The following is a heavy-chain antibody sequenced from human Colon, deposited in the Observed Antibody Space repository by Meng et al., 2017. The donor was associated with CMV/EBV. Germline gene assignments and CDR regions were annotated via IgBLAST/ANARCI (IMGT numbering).Heavy chain of an antibody. Sequence: GESLKISCAASGFTFSTYWMTWVRQAPGKGLGWVANIKQDGSEKYYADSVKGRFTISRDNAKNSLYLQMNSLRAEDTAVYYCARCIVAIPGSDWGQGTLVTVSS. J-gene: IGHJ4*02. CDR2: IKQDGSEK. V-gene: IGHV3-7*01. D-gene: IGHD6-13*01. CDR3: ARCIVAIPGSD. CDR1: GFTFSTYW.